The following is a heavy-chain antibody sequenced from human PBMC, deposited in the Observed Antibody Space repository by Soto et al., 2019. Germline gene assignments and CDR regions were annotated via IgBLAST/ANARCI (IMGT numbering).Heavy chain of an antibody. D-gene: IGHD3-22*01. CDR1: GGSISSGGYS. CDR2: IYHSGST. V-gene: IGHV4-30-2*01. Sequence: PSETLSLTCAVSGGSISSGGYSWSWIRRPPGKGLEWIGYIYHSGSTYYNPSLKSRVTISVDRSKNQFSLKLSSVTAADTAVYYCARVSGYYDSSGYYPPPDAFDIWGQGTTAPV. CDR3: ARVSGYYDSSGYYPPPDAFDI. J-gene: IGHJ3*02.